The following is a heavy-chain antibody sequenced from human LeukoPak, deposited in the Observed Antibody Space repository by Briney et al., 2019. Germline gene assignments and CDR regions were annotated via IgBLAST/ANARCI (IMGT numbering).Heavy chain of an antibody. D-gene: IGHD3-9*01. J-gene: IGHJ3*02. CDR1: GFTFSSYS. CDR2: ISSSYI. Sequence: SGGSLRLSCAASGFTFSSYSMNWVRQAPGKGLEWVSSISSSYIYYADSVKGRFTISRDNAKNSLYLQMNSLRAEDTAVYYCARVPETVLTGFDTIYAFDIWGQGTMVTVSS. V-gene: IGHV3-21*01. CDR3: ARVPETVLTGFDTIYAFDI.